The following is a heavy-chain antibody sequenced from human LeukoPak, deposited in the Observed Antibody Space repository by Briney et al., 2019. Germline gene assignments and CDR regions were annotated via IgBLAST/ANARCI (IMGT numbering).Heavy chain of an antibody. CDR2: IIPILGIA. CDR3: ARDPAGAGNPLFDY. J-gene: IGHJ4*02. CDR1: GGTFSSYA. D-gene: IGHD4-23*01. Sequence: SVKVSCKASGGTFSSYAISWVRQAPGQGLEWMGRIIPILGIANYAQKFQGRVTITADKSTSTAYMELSSLRSEDTAVYYCARDPAGAGNPLFDYWGQGTLVTVSS. V-gene: IGHV1-69*04.